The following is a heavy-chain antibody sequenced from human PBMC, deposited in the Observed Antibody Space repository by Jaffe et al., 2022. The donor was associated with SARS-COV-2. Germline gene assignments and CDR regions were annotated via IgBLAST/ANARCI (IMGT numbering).Heavy chain of an antibody. V-gene: IGHV3-33*01. CDR1: GFTFSSYG. CDR2: IWYDGSNK. CDR3: ARKGGSSLYYYYYGMDV. J-gene: IGHJ6*02. Sequence: QVQLVESGGGVVQPGRSLRLSCAASGFTFSSYGMHWVRQAPGKGLEWVAVIWYDGSNKYYADSVKGRFTISRDNSKNTLYLQMNSLRAEDTAVYYCARKGGSSLYYYYYGMDVWGQGTTVTVSS. D-gene: IGHD6-6*01.